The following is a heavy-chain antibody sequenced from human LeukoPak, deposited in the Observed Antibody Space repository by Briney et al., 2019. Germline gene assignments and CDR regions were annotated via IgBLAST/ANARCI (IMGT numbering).Heavy chain of an antibody. V-gene: IGHV3-21*01. CDR2: ISSSSSYI. J-gene: IGHJ4*02. Sequence: GGSLRLSCAASGFTFSSYSMNWVRQAPGKGLGWVSSISSSSSYIYYADSVKGRFTISRDNAKNSLYLQMNSLRAEDTAVYYCARSPVTTYYFDYWGQGTLVTVSS. D-gene: IGHD4-11*01. CDR3: ARSPVTTYYFDY. CDR1: GFTFSSYS.